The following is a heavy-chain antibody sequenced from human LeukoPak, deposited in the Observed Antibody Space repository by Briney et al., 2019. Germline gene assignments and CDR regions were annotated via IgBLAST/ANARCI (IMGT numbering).Heavy chain of an antibody. V-gene: IGHV3-66*01. CDR1: GVTVSNNY. CDR3: ARAPFDYGSGRY. J-gene: IGHJ4*02. Sequence: GGSLRLSCAVSGVTVSNNYMAWVRQAPGKGLEWVSVVWHDGRTDYADSVKGRFTISRDNAKNSLYLQMNSLRAEDTAVYYCARAPFDYGSGRYWGQGTLVTVSS. CDR2: VWHDGRT. D-gene: IGHD3-10*01.